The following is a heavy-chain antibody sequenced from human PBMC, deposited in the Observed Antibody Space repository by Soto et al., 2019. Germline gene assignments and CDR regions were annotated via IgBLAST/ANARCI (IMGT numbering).Heavy chain of an antibody. CDR1: GYSISSSNW. J-gene: IGHJ6*02. V-gene: IGHV4-28*01. CDR3: ARHLTYCSAGSCYSDFPYYGMDV. Sequence: PSETLSLTCAVSGYSISSSNWWGWIRQPPGKGLEWIGYIYYSGTTHYNPSLKSRVTMSVDTSKNQFSLKLSSVAAADTAVYYCARHLTYCSAGSCYSDFPYYGMDVWGQGTTVTVSS. CDR2: IYYSGTT. D-gene: IGHD2-15*01.